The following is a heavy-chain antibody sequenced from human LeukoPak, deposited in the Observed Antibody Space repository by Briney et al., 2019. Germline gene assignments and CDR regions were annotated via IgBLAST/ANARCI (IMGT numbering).Heavy chain of an antibody. D-gene: IGHD5-12*01. Sequence: GESLRLSCTASGFTFSNHGMNWVRQAPGKGLEWISYISSTSTDIYYVDSVKGRFTTSRDNAKNSLYLQMNSLRAEDTALYYCAINGGGDSGYGNFDYWGQGTLVTVSS. CDR1: GFTFSNHG. J-gene: IGHJ4*02. V-gene: IGHV3-21*05. CDR3: AINGGGDSGYGNFDY. CDR2: ISSTSTDI.